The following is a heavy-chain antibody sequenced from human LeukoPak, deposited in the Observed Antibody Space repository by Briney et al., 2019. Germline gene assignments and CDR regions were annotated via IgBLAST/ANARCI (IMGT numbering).Heavy chain of an antibody. Sequence: MASETLSLTCTVSGGSISSSSYYWGWIRQPPGKGLEWIGSIYYSGSTYYNPSLKSRVTISVDTSKNQFSLKLCSVTAADTAVYYCAIDLTSGFDYWGQGTLVTVSS. CDR2: IYYSGST. CDR3: AIDLTSGFDY. V-gene: IGHV4-39*01. D-gene: IGHD3-10*01. CDR1: GGSISSSSYY. J-gene: IGHJ4*02.